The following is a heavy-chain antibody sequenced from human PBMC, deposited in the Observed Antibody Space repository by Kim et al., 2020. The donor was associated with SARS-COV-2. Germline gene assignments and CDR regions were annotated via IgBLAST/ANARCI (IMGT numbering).Heavy chain of an antibody. J-gene: IGHJ6*02. Sequence: GGSLRLSCAASGFTFSRYGMHWVRQAPGKGLEWVAIISYDGSNKYYADSVKGRFTISRDNSKNTLYLQMNSLRAEDTAVYYCAKDRSGYDFWSGYYIHYGMDVWGQGTTVTVSS. V-gene: IGHV3-30*18. D-gene: IGHD3-3*01. CDR2: ISYDGSNK. CDR3: AKDRSGYDFWSGYYIHYGMDV. CDR1: GFTFSRYG.